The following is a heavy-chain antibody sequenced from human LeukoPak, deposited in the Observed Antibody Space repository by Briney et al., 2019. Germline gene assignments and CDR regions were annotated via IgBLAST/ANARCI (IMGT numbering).Heavy chain of an antibody. CDR3: AMGSDSTIWTFDY. Sequence: SETLSLTCTVSGGSISSSSYYWGWIRQPPGKGLEWIGYIYHSGSTYYNPSLKSRVTISVDRSKNQFSLKLSSVTAADTAVYYCAMGSDSTIWTFDYWGQGTLVTVSS. CDR1: GGSISSSSYY. V-gene: IGHV4-39*07. CDR2: IYHSGST. D-gene: IGHD5-24*01. J-gene: IGHJ4*02.